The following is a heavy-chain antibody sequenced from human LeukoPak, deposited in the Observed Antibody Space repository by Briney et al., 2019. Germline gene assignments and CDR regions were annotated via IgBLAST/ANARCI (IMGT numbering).Heavy chain of an antibody. Sequence: SETLSLTCTVSGGSISSYYWSWIRQPPGKGLEWIGYIYYSGSTNYNPSLKSRVTISVDTSKNQFSLKLSSVTAADTAVYYCARGGLADGTNNWFDPWGQGTLVTVSS. CDR2: IYYSGST. V-gene: IGHV4-59*01. J-gene: IGHJ5*02. CDR3: ARGGLADGTNNWFDP. CDR1: GGSISSYY. D-gene: IGHD1-26*01.